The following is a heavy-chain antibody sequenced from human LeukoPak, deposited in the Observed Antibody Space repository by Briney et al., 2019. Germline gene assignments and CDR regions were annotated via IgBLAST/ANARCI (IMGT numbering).Heavy chain of an antibody. D-gene: IGHD5-18*01. V-gene: IGHV2-70*04. CDR3: ARSRTAMGYYFDY. Sequence: SGPALVKPTQTLTLTCTFSGFSLSTSGMRVSWIRQPPGKALEWLARIDWDDDKFYSTCLKTTLTISKDTSKNQVVLTMTNMDPVDTATYYSARSRTAMGYYFDYWGQGTLVTVSS. CDR2: IDWDDDK. J-gene: IGHJ4*02. CDR1: GFSLSTSGMR.